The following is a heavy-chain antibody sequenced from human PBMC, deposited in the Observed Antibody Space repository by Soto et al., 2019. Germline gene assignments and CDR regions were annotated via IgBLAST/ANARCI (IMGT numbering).Heavy chain of an antibody. CDR1: GFTFSSYA. J-gene: IGHJ3*02. D-gene: IGHD2-2*01. CDR2: ISGSGGST. CDR3: AKHLPHIVVVPAAPYDAFDI. Sequence: GGSLRLSCAASGFTFSSYAMSWVRQAPGKGLEWVSAISGSGGSTYYADSVKGRFTISRDNSKNTLYLQMNSLRAEDTAVYYCAKHLPHIVVVPAAPYDAFDIWGQGTMVNVSS. V-gene: IGHV3-23*01.